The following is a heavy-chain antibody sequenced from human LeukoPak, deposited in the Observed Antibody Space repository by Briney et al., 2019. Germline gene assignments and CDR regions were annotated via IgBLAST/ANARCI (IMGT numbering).Heavy chain of an antibody. CDR2: INWNGGST. CDR3: ARAIGGRYSNYQGYYYYYYYMDV. D-gene: IGHD4-11*01. J-gene: IGHJ6*03. V-gene: IGHV3-20*04. Sequence: PGGSLRLSCAASGFTFDDYGMSWVRQAPGKGLEWVSGINWNGGSTGYADSVKGRFTISRDNAKNSLYLQMNSLRAEDTALYYCARAIGGRYSNYQGYYYYYYYMDVWGKGTTVTVSS. CDR1: GFTFDDYG.